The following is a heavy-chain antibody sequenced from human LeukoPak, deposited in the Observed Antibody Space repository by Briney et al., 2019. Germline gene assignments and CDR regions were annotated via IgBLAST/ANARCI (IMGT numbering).Heavy chain of an antibody. Sequence: GGSLRLSCTASGFTFRTYAMNWVRQAPGKGLEWLSGISGSGNGTYIISRDNSKNMVYLQMNSLTVEDTATYYCAKRTMSAFDSWGQGTLLIVPS. J-gene: IGHJ4*02. CDR2: ISGSGNGT. CDR3: AKRTMSAFDS. CDR1: GFTFRTYA. D-gene: IGHD5-24*01. V-gene: IGHV3-23*01.